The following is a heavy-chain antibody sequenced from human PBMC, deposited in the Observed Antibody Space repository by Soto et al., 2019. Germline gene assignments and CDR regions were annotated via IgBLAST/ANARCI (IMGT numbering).Heavy chain of an antibody. CDR2: ISYEERNK. D-gene: IGHD3-22*01. Sequence: GGSLRLSCAASGFSFSTYGMHWVRQAPGKGLEWVAVISYEERNKYYADSVKGRFTISRDNSKNTLYLQMNSLRVEDTAVHFCARDGTKGLLLSFLDYWGQGTPVTVSS. CDR3: ARDGTKGLLLSFLDY. CDR1: GFSFSTYG. J-gene: IGHJ4*02. V-gene: IGHV3-30*03.